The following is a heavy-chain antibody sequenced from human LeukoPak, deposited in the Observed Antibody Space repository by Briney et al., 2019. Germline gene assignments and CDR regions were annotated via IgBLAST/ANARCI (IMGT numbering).Heavy chain of an antibody. CDR3: AKDLREYASSPRNAFHI. V-gene: IGHV3-23*01. CDR2: ISSSGGYT. CDR1: GFTFSSYA. J-gene: IGHJ3*02. Sequence: GGSLRLSCAASGFTFSSYAMSWVRQAPGKGLEWVSTISSSGGYTYYADSVKGRFTISRDNSKNTLYLLLNSLRAEDTAVYYCAKDLREYASSPRNAFHIWGQGTMVTVSS. D-gene: IGHD6-6*01.